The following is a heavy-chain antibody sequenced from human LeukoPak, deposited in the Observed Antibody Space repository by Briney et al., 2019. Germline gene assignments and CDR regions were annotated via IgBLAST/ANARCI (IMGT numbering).Heavy chain of an antibody. D-gene: IGHD2-21*02. J-gene: IGHJ4*02. CDR3: AKAVDDYFFDY. V-gene: IGHV3-23*05. Sequence: PGGSLRLSCEASGFTFSAYAMTWVRQAPGKGLEWVSSIGSDNKPHYSESVKGRFAISRDNSKSMLFLQLNSLRAEDTAAYYCAKAVDDYFFDYWGQGTLVTVSS. CDR2: IGSDNKP. CDR1: GFTFSAYA.